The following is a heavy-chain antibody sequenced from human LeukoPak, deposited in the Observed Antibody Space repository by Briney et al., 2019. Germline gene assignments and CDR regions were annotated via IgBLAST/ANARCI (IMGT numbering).Heavy chain of an antibody. CDR2: ISHRGST. J-gene: IGHJ6*03. CDR1: GASIYNYF. V-gene: IGHV4-59*01. CDR3: ARGDSSPPHYYYYMDV. Sequence: PSETLSLTCTVSGASIYNYFWSWVRQPPAKGLECIGYISHRGSTSYNPSLESRVTMSIDMWADQFSLKLTSVTAAHTAVYFCARGDSSPPHYYYYMDVWGKGTTVTVSS. D-gene: IGHD2-21*02.